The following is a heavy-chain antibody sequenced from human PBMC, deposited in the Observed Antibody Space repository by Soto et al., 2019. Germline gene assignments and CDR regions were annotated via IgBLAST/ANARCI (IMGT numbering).Heavy chain of an antibody. Sequence: GDSLKISWKGYGYSFTSYLIGWVRQMPGKGLEWMGIIYPGDSDTRYSPSFQGQVTISAHQSISTAYLQWSSLKASDPAMYYCPRRMPNMNPYGMDVWGQGTTLTVS. V-gene: IGHV5-51*01. CDR1: GYSFTSYL. CDR3: PRRMPNMNPYGMDV. D-gene: IGHD2-2*01. J-gene: IGHJ6*02. CDR2: IYPGDSDT.